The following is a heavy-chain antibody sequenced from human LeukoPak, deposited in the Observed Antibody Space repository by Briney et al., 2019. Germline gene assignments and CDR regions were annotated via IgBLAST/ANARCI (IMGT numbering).Heavy chain of an antibody. J-gene: IGHJ5*02. CDR2: IYYSGST. D-gene: IGHD1-26*01. V-gene: IGHV4-39*07. Sequence: SETLSLTCTVSGGSISSSSYYWGWIRQPPGKGLEWIGSIYYSGSTYYNPSLKSRVTISVDTSKNQFSLKLSSVTAADTAVYYCARDGSWFDPWGQGTLVTVSS. CDR3: ARDGSWFDP. CDR1: GGSISSSSYY.